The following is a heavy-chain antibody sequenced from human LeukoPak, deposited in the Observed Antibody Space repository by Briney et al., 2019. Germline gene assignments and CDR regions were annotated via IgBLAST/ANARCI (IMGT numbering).Heavy chain of an antibody. CDR1: GVSISSYS. CDR3: ARQISAYQGYGMDV. J-gene: IGHJ6*01. Sequence: SETLSLTCSGSGVSISSYSWSCIRQPPGKGLDCIGESYYSGSTNDNASLTSRVTISVATSKHQFYLKLSSVTAADTAVYYCARQISAYQGYGMDVWGQGPTVRVLS. D-gene: IGHD2-2*01. V-gene: IGHV4-59*01. CDR2: SYYSGST.